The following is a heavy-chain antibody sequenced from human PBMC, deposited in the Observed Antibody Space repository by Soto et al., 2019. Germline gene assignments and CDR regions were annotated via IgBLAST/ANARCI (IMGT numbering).Heavy chain of an antibody. V-gene: IGHV3-48*01. J-gene: IGHJ4*02. CDR3: ARVYYYGSGSYNPLDY. CDR2: ISSSSSTI. CDR1: GFTFSSYS. D-gene: IGHD3-10*01. Sequence: CAASGFTFSSYSMNWVRQAPGKGLEWVSYISSSSSTIYYADSVKGRFTISRDNAKNSLYLQMNSLRAEDTAVYYCARVYYYGSGSYNPLDYWGQGTLVTVSS.